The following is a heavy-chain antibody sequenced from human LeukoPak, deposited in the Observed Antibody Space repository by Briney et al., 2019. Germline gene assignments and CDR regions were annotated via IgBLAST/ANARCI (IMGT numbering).Heavy chain of an antibody. CDR3: AADPRGNDVIGYYGMDV. CDR2: IVVGSGNT. D-gene: IGHD1-1*01. V-gene: IGHV1-58*01. J-gene: IGHJ6*02. Sequence: ASVKASCKASGFTFTSSAVQWVRQARGQRLEWIGWIVVGSGNTNYAQKFQERVTITRDMSTNTAYMELSSLRSEDTAVYYCAADPRGNDVIGYYGMDVWGQGTTVTVSS. CDR1: GFTFTSSA.